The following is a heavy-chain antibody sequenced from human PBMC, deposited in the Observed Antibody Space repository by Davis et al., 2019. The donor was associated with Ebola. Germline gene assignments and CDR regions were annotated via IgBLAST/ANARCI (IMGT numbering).Heavy chain of an antibody. J-gene: IGHJ5*02. V-gene: IGHV4-34*01. D-gene: IGHD4-11*01. CDR1: GGSFSGYY. CDR3: ARLADYSNYNATHWFDP. Sequence: PGGSLRLSCAVYGGSFSGYYWSWIRQPPGKGLEWIGEINHSGSTNYNPSLKSRVTISVDTSKNQFSLKLSSVTAADTAVYYCARLADYSNYNATHWFDPWGQGTLVTVSS. CDR2: INHSGST.